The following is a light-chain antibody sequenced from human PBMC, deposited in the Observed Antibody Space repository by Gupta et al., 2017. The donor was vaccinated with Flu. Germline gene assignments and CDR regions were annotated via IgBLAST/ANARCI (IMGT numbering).Light chain of an antibody. CDR2: NNS. Sequence: QSVLPPPPSASGPPGPRVTISCSGSSSKIGSKNVNWYQQRPATAPKLLIYNNSQRYSGVPDRFSGSKSGTSASVAISGLQAEDEADYYCAAWDASRNGVVFGGGTNLTVL. V-gene: IGLV1-44*01. CDR3: AAWDASRNGVV. J-gene: IGLJ2*01. CDR1: SSKIGSKN.